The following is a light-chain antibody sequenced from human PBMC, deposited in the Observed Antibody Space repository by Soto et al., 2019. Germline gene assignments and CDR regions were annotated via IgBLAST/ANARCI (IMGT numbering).Light chain of an antibody. V-gene: IGKV3-20*01. CDR2: AAS. J-gene: IGKJ1*01. Sequence: IVCTQSPCTLSLSPGERAPLPCRASQNVDSNYLAWYQQKPGQAPRIIIFAASGRATGIPDRFSGSGSGTDFTLTISRLEPEDFAVYYCQQYGYLSWTFGQGTKVDI. CDR3: QQYGYLSWT. CDR1: QNVDSNY.